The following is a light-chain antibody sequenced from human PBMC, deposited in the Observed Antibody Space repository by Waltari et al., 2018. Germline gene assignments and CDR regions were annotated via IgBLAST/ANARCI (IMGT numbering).Light chain of an antibody. V-gene: IGLV1-40*01. CDR1: TSNIGAGHD. Sequence: QSVLTQPPSVSGTPGQRVTISCSGSTSNIGAGHDVHWYQHLPGTAPKLLIYGNNNRPPGVPDRVSGSKSGTSASLAITGLQADDEADYFCQSFDNMLSGGVVFGGGTKLAVL. J-gene: IGLJ2*01. CDR3: QSFDNMLSGGVV. CDR2: GNN.